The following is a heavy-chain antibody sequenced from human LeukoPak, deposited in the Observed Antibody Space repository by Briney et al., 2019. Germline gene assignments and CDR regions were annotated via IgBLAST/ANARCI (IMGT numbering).Heavy chain of an antibody. D-gene: IGHD4-17*01. CDR2: IYYSGST. CDR1: GGSISSNY. Sequence: SSETLSLTCTVSGGSISSNYWSWIRQPPGKGLEWIGYIYYSGSTNYNPSLKSQVTISVDTSKNQFSLKLSSVTAADTAVYYCARGRYGDYVAHLDYWGQGTLVTVSS. V-gene: IGHV4-59*01. CDR3: ARGRYGDYVAHLDY. J-gene: IGHJ4*02.